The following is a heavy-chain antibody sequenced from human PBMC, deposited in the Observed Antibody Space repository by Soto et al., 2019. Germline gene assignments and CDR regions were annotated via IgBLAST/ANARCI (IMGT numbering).Heavy chain of an antibody. CDR2: IITMFNTA. J-gene: IGHJ5*02. Sequence: QAQLVQSGAEIKKPASSVKVSCKASGGSDVFNNYPVSWVRQAPGQGLEWMGAIITMFNTADYAQRFLGRVTITADEFTRTVYMELTSLTSDDTAGYYCARHYPTAVSGAGWFDTWGQGTLVTVSS. CDR1: GGSDVFNNYP. D-gene: IGHD6-19*01. CDR3: ARHYPTAVSGAGWFDT. V-gene: IGHV1-69*01.